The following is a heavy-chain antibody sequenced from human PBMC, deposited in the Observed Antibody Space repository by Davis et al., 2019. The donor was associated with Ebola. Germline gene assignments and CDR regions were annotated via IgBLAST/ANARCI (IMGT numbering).Heavy chain of an antibody. CDR3: AGGYYGGWFDP. D-gene: IGHD1-26*01. Sequence: SETLSLTCTVSGGSVSSGSYYWSWIRQPPEKGLEWVGYIYYSGSTNCNPSLKSRVTISVDTSKNQFSLKLSSVTAADTAVYYCAGGYYGGWFDPWGQGTLVTVSS. CDR2: IYYSGST. CDR1: GGSVSSGSYY. V-gene: IGHV4-61*01. J-gene: IGHJ5*02.